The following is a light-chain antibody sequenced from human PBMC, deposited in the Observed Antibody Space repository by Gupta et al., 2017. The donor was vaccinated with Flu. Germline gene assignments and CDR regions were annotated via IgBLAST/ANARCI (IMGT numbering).Light chain of an antibody. V-gene: IGKV3-15*01. J-gene: IGKJ1*01. CDR1: QSVSSN. CDR3: QQYNNWPPAWT. CDR2: GAS. Sequence: DIVITQSPATLAVSPGERATLPCRASQSVSSNLAWYQQKPGQDPRHLIYGASTRATGLPARFSGSGSGTEFNLTISSLQSEDFAVYYCQQYNNWPPAWTFGQGTKVEIK.